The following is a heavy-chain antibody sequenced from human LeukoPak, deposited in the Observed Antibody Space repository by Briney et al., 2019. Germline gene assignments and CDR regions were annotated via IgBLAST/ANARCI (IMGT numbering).Heavy chain of an antibody. CDR3: AREWPSGPHIFDI. Sequence: SCKASGYTFTSYGISWVRQAPGKGLEWVSYISSSSSIYYADSVKGRFTISRDNAKNSLYLQMNSLRAEDTAVYYCAREWPSGPHIFDIWGQGTMVTVSS. J-gene: IGHJ3*02. D-gene: IGHD2-21*01. V-gene: IGHV3-48*01. CDR2: ISSSSSI. CDR1: GYTFTSYG.